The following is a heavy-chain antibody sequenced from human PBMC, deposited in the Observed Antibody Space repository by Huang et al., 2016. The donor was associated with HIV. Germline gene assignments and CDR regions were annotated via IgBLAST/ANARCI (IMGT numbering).Heavy chain of an antibody. Sequence: QVQLVESGGGVVQPGRSLRLSCTASGFPFNNHAMPWVRQAPGQWLDCVAVISNDGSKNYYADSVQGRFTISIDSSKSTLFLHMTSLRTEDTAVYYCARAKDTWDAYDIWGQGTMVIVSS. J-gene: IGHJ3*02. CDR1: GFPFNNHA. V-gene: IGHV3-30-3*01. CDR2: ISNDGSKN. D-gene: IGHD5-18*01. CDR3: ARAKDTWDAYDI.